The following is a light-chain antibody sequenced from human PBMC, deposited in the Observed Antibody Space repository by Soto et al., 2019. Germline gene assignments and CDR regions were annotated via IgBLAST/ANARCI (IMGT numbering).Light chain of an antibody. CDR2: DVS. CDR3: CSSIGHTTSRV. CDR1: NNDFGSYDV. V-gene: IGLV2-23*02. Sequence: QSVLTQPASVSGSPGQSITISCTAANNDFGSYDVVSWYQHHPGKAPKLMIYDVSERPSGVSSRFSGSKSGNTASLTISGLQAEDEADYYCCSSIGHTTSRVFGTGTKVTVL. J-gene: IGLJ1*01.